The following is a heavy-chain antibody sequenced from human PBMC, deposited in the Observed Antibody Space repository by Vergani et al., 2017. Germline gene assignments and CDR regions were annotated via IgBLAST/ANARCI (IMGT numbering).Heavy chain of an antibody. CDR2: ISAYNGNT. CDR3: ARDIMGQWLRLDAFDI. CDR1: GYTFTSYG. Sequence: QVPLVQSGAEVKTPGASVKVSCKASGYTFTSYGISWVRQAPGQGLEWMGWISAYNGNTNYAQKLQGRVTMTTDTSTSTAYMELRSLRSDDTAVYYCARDIMGQWLRLDAFDIWGQGTMVTVSS. V-gene: IGHV1-18*04. J-gene: IGHJ3*02. D-gene: IGHD5-12*01.